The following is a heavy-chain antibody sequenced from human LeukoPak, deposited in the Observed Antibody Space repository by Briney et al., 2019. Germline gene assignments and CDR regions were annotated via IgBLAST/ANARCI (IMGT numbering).Heavy chain of an antibody. J-gene: IGHJ4*02. CDR2: IYHSGTA. CDR3: ARATNWKHFDY. V-gene: IGHV4-34*01. D-gene: IGHD1-1*01. CDR1: GGSFSAYY. Sequence: SETLSLTCAVYGGSFSAYYWTWIRPPPGKGLEWIGEIYHSGTANYNPSLKSRVTISVDKSKNQFSLKLSSVTAADTAVYYCARATNWKHFDYWGQGTLVTVSS.